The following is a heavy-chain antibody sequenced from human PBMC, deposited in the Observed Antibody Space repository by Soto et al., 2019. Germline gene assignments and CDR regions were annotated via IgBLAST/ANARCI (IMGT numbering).Heavy chain of an antibody. CDR3: ARGGDGGIDAFDL. D-gene: IGHD2-15*01. Sequence: QVLLQESGPGLVKPSQTLSLTCIVSGGSISSRGDYWSWIRQHPGDGLEWIGYIYHSGSTYYNPYLKSRVTISVDTSKTVFSLHLTSVTAADTAVYYCARGGDGGIDAFDLWGQGTMVTVSS. V-gene: IGHV4-31*02. CDR2: IYHSGST. J-gene: IGHJ3*01. CDR1: GGSISSRGDY.